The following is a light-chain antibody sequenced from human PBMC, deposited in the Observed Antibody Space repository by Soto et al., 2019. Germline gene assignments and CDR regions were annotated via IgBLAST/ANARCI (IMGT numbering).Light chain of an antibody. CDR1: QSISSW. CDR3: QQYDTYHT. Sequence: DIQMTQSPSTLSASVGDRVTITCRASQSISSWLAWYQQKPGKAPNLLIYDASSLESGVPSRFSGSGSGTEFPLTISSLQPDDVATYYCQQYDTYHTFGQGTKLEIK. CDR2: DAS. V-gene: IGKV1-5*01. J-gene: IGKJ2*01.